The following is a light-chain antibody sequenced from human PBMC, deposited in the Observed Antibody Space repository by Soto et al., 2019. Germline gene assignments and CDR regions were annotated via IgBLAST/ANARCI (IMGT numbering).Light chain of an antibody. CDR2: EVS. V-gene: IGLV2-8*01. Sequence: QPVLTQPPAASGSLGQSVAISCTGSSSDVGGYNYVSWYQQHPGKAPKVMIYEVSRRPSGVPDRFSASKSGNTASLTVSGLQADDEADYYCSSYAGDNYWVFGGGTKLTVL. CDR1: SSDVGGYNY. J-gene: IGLJ3*02. CDR3: SSYAGDNYWV.